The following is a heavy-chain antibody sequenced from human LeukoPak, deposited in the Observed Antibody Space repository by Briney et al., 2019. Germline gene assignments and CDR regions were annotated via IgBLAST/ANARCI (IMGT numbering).Heavy chain of an antibody. Sequence: GGSLRLSCAVSTFSFINYSMNWVRQAPGKGLEWVSAITDDGGSTYYADSVKGRFTISRDNSKSTLYLQMSSLRAEDTAVYYCAKGSSSSRPYYFDNWGQGTLVTVSS. CDR3: AKGSSSSRPYYFDN. CDR1: TFSFINYS. V-gene: IGHV3-23*01. CDR2: ITDDGGST. J-gene: IGHJ4*02. D-gene: IGHD2-2*01.